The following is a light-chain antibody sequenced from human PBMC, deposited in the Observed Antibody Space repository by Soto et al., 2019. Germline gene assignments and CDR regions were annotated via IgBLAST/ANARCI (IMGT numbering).Light chain of an antibody. CDR3: QQYGSSGGIT. CDR2: GAS. Sequence: EIVMSQSPATLSVSPGERATLSCRASQSVSSNLAWYQQKPGQAPRLLIYGASTRATGIPARFSGSGSGTEFTLTISSLQSEDFAMYYCQQYGSSGGITFGHGTRLEIK. V-gene: IGKV3-15*01. J-gene: IGKJ5*01. CDR1: QSVSSN.